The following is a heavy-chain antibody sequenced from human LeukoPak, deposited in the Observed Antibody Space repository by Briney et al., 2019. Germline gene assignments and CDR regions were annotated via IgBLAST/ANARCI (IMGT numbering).Heavy chain of an antibody. J-gene: IGHJ6*03. D-gene: IGHD6-6*01. CDR1: GYTLTELS. CDR2: FDPEDGET. V-gene: IGHV1-24*01. CDR3: AISSIAASSDYYYMNV. Sequence: ASVKVSCKVSGYTLTELSMHWVRQAPGKGLEWMGGFDPEDGETIYAQKFQGRVTMTEDTSTDTAYMELSSLRSEDTAVYYCAISSIAASSDYYYMNVWGKGTTVTVSS.